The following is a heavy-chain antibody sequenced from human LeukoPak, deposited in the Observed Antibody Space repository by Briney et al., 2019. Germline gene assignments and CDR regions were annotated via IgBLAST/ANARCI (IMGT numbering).Heavy chain of an antibody. Sequence: PSETLSLTCAVYGGSFSGYYWSWIRQPPGKGLEWIGEINHSGSTNYNPSLKSRVTISVDTSKNQFSLKLSSVTAADTAVYYCARGRSVAAATTPNIDYWGQGTLVTVSS. D-gene: IGHD2-15*01. V-gene: IGHV4-34*01. CDR3: ARGRSVAAATTPNIDY. CDR1: GGSFSGYY. J-gene: IGHJ4*02. CDR2: INHSGST.